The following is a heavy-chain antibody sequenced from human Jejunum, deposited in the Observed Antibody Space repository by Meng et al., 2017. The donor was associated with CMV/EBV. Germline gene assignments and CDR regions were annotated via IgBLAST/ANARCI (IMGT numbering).Heavy chain of an antibody. V-gene: IGHV2-5*02. D-gene: IGHD2-15*01. CDR1: SLTSSGVG. CDR2: IYGDEDK. CDR3: AYSYCSTGTCYSFYY. J-gene: IGHJ4*02. Sequence: SLTSSGVGVGWIRQPPGKALRWRALIYGDEDKHYSQSLNTRLTITKDTFKNQVVLRMTNMDPVDTATYYCAYSYCSTGTCYSFYYWGQGTLVTVSS.